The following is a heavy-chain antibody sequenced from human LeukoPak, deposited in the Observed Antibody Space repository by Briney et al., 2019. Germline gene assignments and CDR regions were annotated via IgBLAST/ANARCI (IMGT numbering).Heavy chain of an antibody. CDR2: IYYSGST. CDR1: GGSISSSSYY. CDR3: ARRVYGSGSYYNENWSDP. D-gene: IGHD3-10*01. Sequence: SETLSLTCTVSGGSISSSSYYWGWIRQPPGKGLEWIGSIYYSGSTYYNPSLKSRVTISVDTSKNQFSLKLSSVTAADTAVYYCARRVYGSGSYYNENWSDPWGQGTLVTVSS. V-gene: IGHV4-39*01. J-gene: IGHJ5*02.